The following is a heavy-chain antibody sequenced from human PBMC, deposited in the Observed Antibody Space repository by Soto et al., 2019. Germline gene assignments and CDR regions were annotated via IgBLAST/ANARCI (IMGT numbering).Heavy chain of an antibody. D-gene: IGHD6-6*01. CDR2: IYYSGST. CDR1: GGSISSSYY. Sequence: TLSLTCSVSGGSISSSYYWGWIRQPPGKGLEWIGSIYYSGSTYYNPSLKSRVTISVDTSKNQFSLKLSSVTAADTAVYYCARYSSFRYYFDYWGQGTLVTVSS. CDR3: ARYSSFRYYFDY. J-gene: IGHJ4*02. V-gene: IGHV4-39*01.